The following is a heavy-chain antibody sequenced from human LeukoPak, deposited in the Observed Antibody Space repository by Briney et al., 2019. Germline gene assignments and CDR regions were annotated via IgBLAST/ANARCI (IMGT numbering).Heavy chain of an antibody. CDR1: GGSIRSYY. V-gene: IGHV4-59*01. J-gene: IGHJ4*02. CDR2: IYYSGST. D-gene: IGHD3-10*01. Sequence: PSETLSLTCTVSGGSIRSYYWSWIRQPPGKGLEWIGYIYYSGSTNYNPSLKSRVTISVDTSKNQFSLKLSSVTAADTAVYYCARSYGSGSYSPFDYWGQGTLVTVSS. CDR3: ARSYGSGSYSPFDY.